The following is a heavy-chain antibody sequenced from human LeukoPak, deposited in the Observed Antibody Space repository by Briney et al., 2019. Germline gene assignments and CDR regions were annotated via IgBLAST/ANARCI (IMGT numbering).Heavy chain of an antibody. CDR1: GFTFSSYA. D-gene: IGHD3-3*01. Sequence: GGSLRLSCAASGFTFSSYAMHWVRQAPGKGLEWVSYISSSGSTIYYADSVKGRFTISRDNAKNSLYLQMNSLRAEDTAVYYCAKSPYYDFWSGYLSAFDIWGQGTMVTVSS. J-gene: IGHJ3*02. CDR3: AKSPYYDFWSGYLSAFDI. V-gene: IGHV3-48*04. CDR2: ISSSGSTI.